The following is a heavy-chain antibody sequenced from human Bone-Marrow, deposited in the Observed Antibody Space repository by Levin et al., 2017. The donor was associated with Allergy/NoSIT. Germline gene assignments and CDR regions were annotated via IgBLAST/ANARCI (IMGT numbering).Heavy chain of an antibody. CDR3: ARGLRQWLGLN. V-gene: IGHV4-34*01. D-gene: IGHD6-19*01. CDR2: INHSGST. CDR1: GGSFSGYY. J-gene: IGHJ4*02. Sequence: SETLSLTCAVYGGSFSGYYWSWIRQPPGKGLEWIGEINHSGSTNYNPSLKSRVTISVDTSKNQFSLKLSSVTAADTAVYYCARGLRQWLGLNWGQGTLVTVSS.